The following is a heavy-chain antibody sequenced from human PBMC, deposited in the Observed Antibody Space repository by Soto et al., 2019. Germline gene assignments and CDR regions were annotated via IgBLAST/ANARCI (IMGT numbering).Heavy chain of an antibody. D-gene: IGHD3-10*01. V-gene: IGHV1-69*01. J-gene: IGHJ6*01. CDR2: VSPPFRTS. CDR1: GVSFNNNG. CDR3: ARVLYYGSGSYSPYGMDV. Sequence: QVPLVQSGAEVKKPGSSVKVSCKTSGVSFNNNGIGWVRQAPGHGLEWMGGVSPPFRTSNYARKFQGRISITADASTGTVNRELSSLTSEDTAQYYCARVLYYGSGSYSPYGMDVWGQGTTVTVSS.